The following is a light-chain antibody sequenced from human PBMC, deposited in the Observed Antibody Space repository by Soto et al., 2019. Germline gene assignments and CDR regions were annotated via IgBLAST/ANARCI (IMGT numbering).Light chain of an antibody. CDR3: QQYYSTPWT. Sequence: DIVMTQSPDSLAVSLGERATINCKSSQSVLYSSNNKNYLAWYQQKPRQPPKLLIYWASTRESGVPDRFSGSGSGTDFTLTISSLQAEDVAVYYCQQYYSTPWTFGHGTKVEIK. V-gene: IGKV4-1*01. CDR2: WAS. J-gene: IGKJ1*01. CDR1: QSVLYSSNNKNY.